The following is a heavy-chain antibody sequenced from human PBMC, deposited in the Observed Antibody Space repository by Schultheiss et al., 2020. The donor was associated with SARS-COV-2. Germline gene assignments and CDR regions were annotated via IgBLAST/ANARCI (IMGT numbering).Heavy chain of an antibody. CDR1: GGSISSGGYY. D-gene: IGHD3/OR15-3a*01. J-gene: IGHJ6*02. CDR2: IYNSGST. CDR3: ARMAWDWNGMDV. V-gene: IGHV4-61*03. Sequence: SETLSLTCTVSGGSISSGGYYWSWIRQPPGKGLEWIGYIYNSGSTNYNPSLKSRVTISVDTSKNHLSLKMSSVTAADTAVYYCARMAWDWNGMDVWGQGTTVTVSS.